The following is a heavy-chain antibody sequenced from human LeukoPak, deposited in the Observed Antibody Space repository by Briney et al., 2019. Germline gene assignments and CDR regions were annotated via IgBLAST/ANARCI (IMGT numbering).Heavy chain of an antibody. J-gene: IGHJ4*02. V-gene: IGHV4-4*02. CDR3: ARLGWLQSRRDRPVDY. Sequence: PSGTLSLTCAVSGGSIKSNNWWSWVRQPPGKGLEWIGEIYHSGSTNYNPSLESRVTVSVDKSKNQFSLDLSSVTAADTAVYYCARLGWLQSRRDRPVDYWGQGTLVTVSS. D-gene: IGHD5-24*01. CDR2: IYHSGST. CDR1: GGSIKSNNW.